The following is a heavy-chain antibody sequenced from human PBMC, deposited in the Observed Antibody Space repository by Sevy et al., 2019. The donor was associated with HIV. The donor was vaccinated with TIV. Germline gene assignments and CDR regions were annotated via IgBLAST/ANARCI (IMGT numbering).Heavy chain of an antibody. Sequence: GGSLRLSCAASGFAFNTFGMHWVRWAPGKGLEWVAFISFDENIEYYADSVKGRFTISRDNSKNMLYLKMNSLRAEDTAMYYCARDRYCSTSRCYNWIDPWGQGTLVTVSS. CDR3: ARDRYCSTSRCYNWIDP. J-gene: IGHJ5*02. D-gene: IGHD2-2*01. V-gene: IGHV3-33*01. CDR1: GFAFNTFG. CDR2: ISFDENIE.